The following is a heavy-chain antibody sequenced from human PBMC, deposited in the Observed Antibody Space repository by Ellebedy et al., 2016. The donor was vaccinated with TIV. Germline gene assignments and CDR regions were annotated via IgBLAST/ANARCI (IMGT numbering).Heavy chain of an antibody. V-gene: IGHV5-51*01. Sequence: GESLKISCKASGYSFTTYWIGWVRQMPGKGLEWMGIIYPGDSKTRYSPSFQGQVTISADQSISTAYLQWRTLRTSDTAMYYCARGPQLGTLDIWGQGTMVIVSS. CDR2: IYPGDSKT. CDR1: GYSFTTYW. D-gene: IGHD7-27*01. J-gene: IGHJ3*02. CDR3: ARGPQLGTLDI.